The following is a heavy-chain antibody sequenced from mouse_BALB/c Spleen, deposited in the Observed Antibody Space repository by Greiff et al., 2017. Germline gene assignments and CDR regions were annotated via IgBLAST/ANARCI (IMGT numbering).Heavy chain of an antibody. CDR2: IRSGGGST. Sequence: EVKRVESGGGLVKPGGSLTLSCAASGFAFSSYDMSWVRQPPEKRLEWVAYIRSGGGSTYYPATVKGRFTISRDNAKNTLYLQMSRLKSEDTAMYDRARAPNYYGSSYCDFDVWGAGTTVTVSS. D-gene: IGHD1-1*01. CDR3: ARAPNYYGSSYCDFDV. CDR1: GFAFSSYD. V-gene: IGHV5-12-1*01. J-gene: IGHJ1*01.